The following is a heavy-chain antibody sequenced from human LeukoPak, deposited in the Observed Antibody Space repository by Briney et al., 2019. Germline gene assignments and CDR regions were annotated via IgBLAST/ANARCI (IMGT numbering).Heavy chain of an antibody. J-gene: IGHJ4*02. V-gene: IGHV4-39*01. CDR3: ARHRTTMVRGVIRGAAADY. Sequence: SETLSLTCTVSGGSISSSSYSWGWIRQPPGKGLEWIGSIYYSGSTYYNPSLKSRVTISVDTSKNQFSLKLSSVTAADTAVYYCARHRTTMVRGVIRGAAADYWGQGTLVTVSS. D-gene: IGHD3-10*01. CDR1: GGSISSSSYS. CDR2: IYYSGST.